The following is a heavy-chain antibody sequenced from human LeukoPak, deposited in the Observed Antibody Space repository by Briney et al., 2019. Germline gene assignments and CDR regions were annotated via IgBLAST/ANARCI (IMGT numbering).Heavy chain of an antibody. CDR2: ISSSGSTI. J-gene: IGHJ6*04. V-gene: IGHV3-48*03. CDR3: AELGITMIGGV. D-gene: IGHD3-10*02. CDR1: GFTFSSYE. Sequence: GGSLRLSCAASGFTFSSYEMNWVRQAPWKGLEWVSYISSSGSTIYYADSVKGRFTISRDNAKNSLYLQMNSLRAEDTAVYYCAELGITMIGGVWGKGTTVTISS.